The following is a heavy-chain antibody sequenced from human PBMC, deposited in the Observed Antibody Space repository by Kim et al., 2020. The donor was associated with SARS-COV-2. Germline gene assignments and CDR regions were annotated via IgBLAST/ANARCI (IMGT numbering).Heavy chain of an antibody. CDR3: ARDWYYYDSSGYQPSP. V-gene: IGHV3-30*07. J-gene: IGHJ5*02. Sequence: SVKGRFTISRDNSKNTLYLQMNSLRAEDTAVYYCARDWYYYDSSGYQPSPWGQGTLVTVSS. D-gene: IGHD3-22*01.